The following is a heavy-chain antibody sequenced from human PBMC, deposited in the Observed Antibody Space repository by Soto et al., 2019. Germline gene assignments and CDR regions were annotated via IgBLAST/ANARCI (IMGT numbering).Heavy chain of an antibody. V-gene: IGHV3-30*18. CDR2: ISYDGSNK. CDR1: GITFSSYG. J-gene: IGHJ4*02. D-gene: IGHD2-15*01. CDR3: AKDLLAWSAFDY. Sequence: GGSLRLSCAASGITFSSYGMHWVRQAPGKGLEWVAVISYDGSNKYYADSVKGRFTISRDNSKNTLYLQMNSLRAEDTAVYYCAKDLLAWSAFDYWGQGTLVTVSS.